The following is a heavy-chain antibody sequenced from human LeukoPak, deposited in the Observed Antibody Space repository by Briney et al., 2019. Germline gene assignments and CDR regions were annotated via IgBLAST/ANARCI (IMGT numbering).Heavy chain of an antibody. CDR2: FSGGGDS. CDR3: GKEGERHFDLQY. CDR1: GFTSGVYA. D-gene: IGHD5-24*01. J-gene: IGHJ4*02. Sequence: GGTLRLSCVASGFTSGVYAMSWVRQAPGKGLEWVSAFSGGGDSFYADSVRGRFSVSADKSKSILYLQMNSLRVEDTAVCFCGKEGERHFDLQYWGQGTPVTVSS. V-gene: IGHV3-23*01.